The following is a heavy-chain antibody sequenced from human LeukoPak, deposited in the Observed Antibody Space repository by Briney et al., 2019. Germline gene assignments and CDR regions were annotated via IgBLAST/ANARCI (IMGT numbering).Heavy chain of an antibody. J-gene: IGHJ4*02. V-gene: IGHV4-39*01. CDR2: IYYSGTT. Sequence: PSETLSLTCTVSGGPISSSSYYWGWIRQPPGKGLEWIGTIYYSGTTYYKPSLKSRVTISVDTSKNQFSLKLSSLTAADTAVYYCATSYYVSASYSNQFDYWGQGTLVTVSS. D-gene: IGHD3-10*01. CDR3: ATSYYVSASYSNQFDY. CDR1: GGPISSSSYY.